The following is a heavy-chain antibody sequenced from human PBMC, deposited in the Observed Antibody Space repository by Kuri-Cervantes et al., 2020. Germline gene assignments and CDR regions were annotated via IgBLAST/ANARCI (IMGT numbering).Heavy chain of an antibody. V-gene: IGHV4-61*01. D-gene: IGHD3-3*01. CDR3: ARVRRPRVLRPYYMDV. CDR1: GGSVSSGSYY. J-gene: IGHJ6*03. Sequence: SETLSLTCTVSGGSVSSGSYYWSWIRQPPGKGLEWIGYIYYSGSTYYNPSLKSRVTISVDTSKNQFPLKLSSVTAADTAVYYCARVRRPRVLRPYYMDVWGKGTTVTVSS. CDR2: IYYSGST.